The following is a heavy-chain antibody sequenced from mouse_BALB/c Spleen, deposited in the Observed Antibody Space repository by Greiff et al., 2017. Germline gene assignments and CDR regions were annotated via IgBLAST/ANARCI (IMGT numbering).Heavy chain of an antibody. Sequence: DVMLVESGAGLVQPGGSLKLSCAASGFTFTSYTMSWVRQTPEQRLEWVAYISHGGGSTYYPDTVKGRFTISRDNAKNTLYLPMSSLKSEDTAMYYCARQGFAYWGQGTLVTVSA. CDR3: ARQGFAY. CDR1: GFTFTSYT. J-gene: IGHJ3*01. V-gene: IGHV5-12-2*01. CDR2: ISHGGGST.